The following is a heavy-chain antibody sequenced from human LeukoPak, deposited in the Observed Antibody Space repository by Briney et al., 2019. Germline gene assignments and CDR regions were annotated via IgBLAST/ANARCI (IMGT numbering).Heavy chain of an antibody. CDR2: IKKDGGET. Sequence: GGSLRLSCAASGFTFNNYWMSWVRQAPGKGLEWVANIKKDGGETYYVDSVKGRFTISRDNAENSLYLQMSSLRAEDTALYYCARARNIYISDWYRPFDYWGQGTLVTVSS. V-gene: IGHV3-7*05. CDR1: GFTFNNYW. CDR3: ARARNIYISDWYRPFDY. J-gene: IGHJ4*02. D-gene: IGHD6-19*01.